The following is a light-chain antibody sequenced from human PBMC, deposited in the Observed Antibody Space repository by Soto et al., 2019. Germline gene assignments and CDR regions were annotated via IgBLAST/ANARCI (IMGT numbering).Light chain of an antibody. V-gene: IGKV3-20*01. CDR3: QHYSSPGT. J-gene: IGKJ1*01. Sequence: EIVLTQSPGTLSLSTGERATLSCRASQSVSNNYLAWYQPKPGQAPRLLIYGASNRATGIPDRISGGASATDFPPTISRLEPDYFALYYCQHYSSPGTFGQGTQVDI. CDR2: GAS. CDR1: QSVSNNY.